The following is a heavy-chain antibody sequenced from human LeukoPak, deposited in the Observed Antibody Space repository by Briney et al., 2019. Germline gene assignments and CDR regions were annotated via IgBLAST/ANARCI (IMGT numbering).Heavy chain of an antibody. D-gene: IGHD2-21*02. J-gene: IGHJ6*02. CDR1: GFTFSSYA. CDR3: AKLLVVTAMGPGVYYYYGMDV. CDR2: ISGSGGST. Sequence: PGGSLRLSCAASGFTFSSYAMSWVRQAPGKGLEWVSAISGSGGSTYYADSVKGRFTISRDNSKNTLYLQMNSLRAEDTAVYYCAKLLVVTAMGPGVYYYYGMDVWGQGTTVTVSS. V-gene: IGHV3-23*01.